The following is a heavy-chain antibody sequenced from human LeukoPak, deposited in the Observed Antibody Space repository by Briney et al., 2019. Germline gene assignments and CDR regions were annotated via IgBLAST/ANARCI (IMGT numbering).Heavy chain of an antibody. V-gene: IGHV3-23*01. CDR1: GFMFSKYA. D-gene: IGHD1-26*01. CDR2: ISGSDPGT. CDR3: AKRPFSGSFDY. J-gene: IGHJ4*02. Sequence: GGSLRLSCAASGFMFSKYAMSWVRQAPGRRLEWVSAISGSDPGTYYADSVKGRFTISRDNSKNTLYLQMNSLRAEDTAVYYCAKRPFSGSFDYWGQGTLVTVSS.